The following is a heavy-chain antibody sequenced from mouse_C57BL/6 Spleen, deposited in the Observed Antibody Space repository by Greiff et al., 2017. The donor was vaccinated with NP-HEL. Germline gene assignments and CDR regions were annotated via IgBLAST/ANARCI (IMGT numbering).Heavy chain of an antibody. Sequence: DVQLQESGPGLVKPSQSLSLTCSVTGYSITSGYYWNWIRQFPGNKLEWMGYISYDGSNKYNPSLKNRISITRDTSKNQFFLKLNSVTTEDTATYYCARGGYGSNYFDYWGQGTTLTVSS. D-gene: IGHD1-1*01. J-gene: IGHJ2*01. CDR1: GYSITSGYY. CDR2: ISYDGSN. V-gene: IGHV3-6*01. CDR3: ARGGYGSNYFDY.